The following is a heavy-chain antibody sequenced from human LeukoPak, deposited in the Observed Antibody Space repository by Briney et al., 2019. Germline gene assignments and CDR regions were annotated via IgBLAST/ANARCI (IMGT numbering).Heavy chain of an antibody. J-gene: IGHJ4*02. CDR3: AKDSLYGSWSYWVY. V-gene: IGHV3-23*01. CDR2: ISGSGGST. D-gene: IGHD3-10*01. Sequence: GGSLRLSCAASGFTFSSYAMSWVRQAPGKGLEWVSAISGSGGSTYYADSVKGRFTISRDNSKNTLYLQMNSLRAEDTAVYYCAKDSLYGSWSYWVYWGQRTMVTVSS. CDR1: GFTFSSYA.